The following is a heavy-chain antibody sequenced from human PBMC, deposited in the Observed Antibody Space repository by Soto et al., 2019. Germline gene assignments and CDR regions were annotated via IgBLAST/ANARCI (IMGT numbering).Heavy chain of an antibody. CDR3: ARDRGASSYYFDY. J-gene: IGHJ4*02. Sequence: QVQLVESGGGVVQPGRSLRLSCAASRFTFSSYGMHWVRQAPGKGLEWVAVIWYDGSNKYYADSVKGRFTISRDNSKNTLYLQMNSLRAEDTAVYYGARDRGASSYYFDYWGQGTLVTVSS. D-gene: IGHD1-26*01. CDR1: RFTFSSYG. CDR2: IWYDGSNK. V-gene: IGHV3-33*01.